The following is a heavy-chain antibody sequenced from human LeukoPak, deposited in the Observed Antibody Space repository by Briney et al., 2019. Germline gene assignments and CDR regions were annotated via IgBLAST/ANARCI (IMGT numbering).Heavy chain of an antibody. CDR3: AAGRYDSSGYYHFDY. CDR2: IVVGSGNT. J-gene: IGHJ4*02. V-gene: IGHV1-58*02. D-gene: IGHD3-22*01. Sequence: SVKVSCKASGFTFTSSAMQWVRQARGQRLEWIGWIVVGSGNTNYAQKFQERVTITRDMSTSTAYMELSSLRPEDTAVYYCAAGRYDSSGYYHFDYWGQGTLVTVSS. CDR1: GFTFTSSA.